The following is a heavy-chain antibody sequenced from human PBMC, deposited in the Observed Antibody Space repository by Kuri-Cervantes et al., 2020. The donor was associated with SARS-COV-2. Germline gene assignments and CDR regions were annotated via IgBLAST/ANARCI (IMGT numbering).Heavy chain of an antibody. CDR1: GFTFSDHY. Sequence: CAASGFTFSDHYMDWVRQAPGKGLEWVGRTRNKANSYTTEYAASVKGRFTISRDDSKNSLYLQMNSLKTEDTAVYYCASAVAGLFDYWGQGTLVTVSS. J-gene: IGHJ4*02. D-gene: IGHD6-19*01. V-gene: IGHV3-72*01. CDR3: ASAVAGLFDY. CDR2: TRNKANSYTT.